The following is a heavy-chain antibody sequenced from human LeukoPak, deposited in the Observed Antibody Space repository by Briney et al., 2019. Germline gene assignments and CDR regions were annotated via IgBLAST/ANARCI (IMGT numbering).Heavy chain of an antibody. CDR3: AKVRHIVVAGPFDY. CDR2: TSTDGNLK. Sequence: PGGSLRLSCAASGFTFSSYVTHWVRQAPGKGLEWVAVTSTDGNLKIYADSVKGRFTISRDNSKNTLYLQMNSLRAEDTAVYYCAKVRHIVVAGPFDYWGRGTLVTVSS. CDR1: GFTFSSYV. D-gene: IGHD2-21*01. V-gene: IGHV3-30*04. J-gene: IGHJ4*02.